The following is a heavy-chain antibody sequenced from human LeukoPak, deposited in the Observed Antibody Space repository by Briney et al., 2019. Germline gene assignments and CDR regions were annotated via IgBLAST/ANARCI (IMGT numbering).Heavy chain of an antibody. CDR2: IYYSGST. Sequence: SETLSLTCTVSGGSISSYYWSWIRQPPGKGLEWIGSIYYSGSTYYNPSLKSRVTISVDTSKNQFSLKLLSVTAADTAVYYCARAQDFSDSSGPNYLDFWGQGILVTVSS. CDR1: GGSISSYY. V-gene: IGHV4-59*04. D-gene: IGHD3-22*01. J-gene: IGHJ4*02. CDR3: ARAQDFSDSSGPNYLDF.